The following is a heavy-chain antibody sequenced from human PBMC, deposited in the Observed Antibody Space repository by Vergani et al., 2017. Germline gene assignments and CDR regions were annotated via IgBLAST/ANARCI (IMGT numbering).Heavy chain of an antibody. V-gene: IGHV2-5*08. CDR1: GGSISSGGYY. J-gene: IGHJ4*02. D-gene: IGHD6-13*01. CDR3: AHTRPSSSWFY. Sequence: QESGPGLVKPSQTLSLTCTVSGGSISSGGYYWSWIRQHPGKGLEWLALIYWDDDKRYSPSLKSRLTITKDTSKNQVVLTMTNMDPVDTATYYCAHTRPSSSWFYWGQGTLVTVSS. CDR2: IYWDDDK.